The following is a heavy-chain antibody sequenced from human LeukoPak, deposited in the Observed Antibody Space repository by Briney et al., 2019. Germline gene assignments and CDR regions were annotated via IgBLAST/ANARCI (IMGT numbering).Heavy chain of an antibody. CDR1: GGSISSGSYY. Sequence: SGTLSLTCAVSGGSISSGSYYWSWIRQHPGKGLEWIGYIYYSGSTYYNPSLKSRVTISVDTSKNQFSLKLSSATAADTAVYYCARVPRVKTTKYSSGYYYPYFDYWGQGTLVTVSS. CDR3: ARVPRVKTTKYSSGYYYPYFDY. D-gene: IGHD3-22*01. CDR2: IYYSGST. J-gene: IGHJ4*02. V-gene: IGHV4-31*11.